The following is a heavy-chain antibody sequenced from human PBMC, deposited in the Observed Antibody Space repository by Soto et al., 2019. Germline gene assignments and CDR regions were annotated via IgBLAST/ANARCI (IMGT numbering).Heavy chain of an antibody. CDR1: GYTFTRYD. Sequence: QVQLVQSGAEVKKPGASVKVSCKASGYTFTRYDINWVRQATGQGLEWMGWMNPNSANTGSAQKFQGRVTMTRNTPISTAYMDLSSLRSEATAVYYFARGLYALDVWGPGTVVPVSS. CDR3: ARGLYALDV. CDR2: MNPNSANT. J-gene: IGHJ3*01. D-gene: IGHD2-2*01. V-gene: IGHV1-8*01.